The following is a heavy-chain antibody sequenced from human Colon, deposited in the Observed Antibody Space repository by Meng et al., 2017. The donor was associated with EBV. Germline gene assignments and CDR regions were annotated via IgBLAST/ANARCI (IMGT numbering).Heavy chain of an antibody. D-gene: IGHD3-22*01. CDR3: ARDSPVSHFDY. V-gene: IGHV4-30-4*01. J-gene: IGHJ4*02. CDR1: GGSISSGGYY. Sequence: VQRQEAGPGLVKPSQTLSLTCAVSGGSISSGGYYWSWIRQPPGKGLEWIGYIYYSGSTYYNPSLKSRVTISVDTSKNQFSLKLSSVTAADTAVYFCARDSPVSHFDYWGQGTLVTVSS. CDR2: IYYSGST.